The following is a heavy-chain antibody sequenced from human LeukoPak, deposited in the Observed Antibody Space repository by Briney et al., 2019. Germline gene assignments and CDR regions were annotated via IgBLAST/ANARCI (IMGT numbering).Heavy chain of an antibody. CDR2: IYGRGST. D-gene: IGHD3-10*01. Sequence: PSETLPLTCTVSGGSLSMVYWSWIRQAAGKELEWIGRIYGRGSTYYNPSLKSRVTISLDKSKQLFSLNLNSVTAADTGVYYCAGGGTYGSGRNQHTTLDYWGQGILVTVSS. V-gene: IGHV4-4*07. CDR3: AGGGTYGSGRNQHTTLDY. J-gene: IGHJ4*02. CDR1: GGSLSMVY.